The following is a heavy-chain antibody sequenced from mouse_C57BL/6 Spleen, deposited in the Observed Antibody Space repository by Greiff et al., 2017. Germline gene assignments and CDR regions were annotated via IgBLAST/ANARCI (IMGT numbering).Heavy chain of an antibody. CDR1: GYAFTNYL. J-gene: IGHJ1*03. CDR3: AREGITTVVANFDV. V-gene: IGHV1-54*01. D-gene: IGHD1-1*01. Sequence: LQESGAELVRPGTSVKVSCKASGYAFTNYLIEWVKQRPGQGLEWIGVINPGSGGTNYNEKFKGKATLTADKSSSTAYMQLSSLTSEDSAVYFCAREGITTVVANFDVWGTGTTVTVSS. CDR2: INPGSGGT.